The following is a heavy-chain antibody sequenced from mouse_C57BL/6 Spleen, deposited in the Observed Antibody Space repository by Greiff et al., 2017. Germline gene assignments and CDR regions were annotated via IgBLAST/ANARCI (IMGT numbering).Heavy chain of an antibody. V-gene: IGHV1-19*01. J-gene: IGHJ3*01. CDR2: INPYNGGT. D-gene: IGHD2-4*01. Sequence: EVQLQESGPVLVKPGASVKMSCKASGYTFTDYYMNWVKQSHGKSLEWIGVINPYNGGTSYNQKFKGKATLTVDKSSSTAYMELNSLTSEDSAVYYCARSYDSEAWFAYWGQGTLVTVSA. CDR3: ARSYDSEAWFAY. CDR1: GYTFTDYY.